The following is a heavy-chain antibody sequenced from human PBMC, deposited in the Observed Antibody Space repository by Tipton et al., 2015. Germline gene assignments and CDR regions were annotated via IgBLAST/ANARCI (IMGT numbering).Heavy chain of an antibody. CDR3: ANPSGY. J-gene: IGHJ4*02. V-gene: IGHV3-30*18. CDR1: GFTFSSYG. Sequence: SLRLSCAASGFTFSSYGMHWVRQAPGKGLEWVAVVSFDGNHEFYADSVKGRFTISRDNSNNKLYLQMNSLRAEDTAVYYCANPSGYWGQGTLVTVSS. CDR2: VSFDGNHE. D-gene: IGHD3-10*01.